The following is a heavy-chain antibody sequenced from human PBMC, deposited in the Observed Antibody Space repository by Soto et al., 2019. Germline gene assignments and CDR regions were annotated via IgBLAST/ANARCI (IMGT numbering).Heavy chain of an antibody. CDR2: ISYDGSNK. V-gene: IGHV3-30-3*01. CDR3: ARDGYYGMDV. J-gene: IGHJ6*02. CDR1: GFTFSSYA. Sequence: QVQLVESGGGVVQPGRSLRRSCAASGFTFSSYAMHWVRQAPGKGLEWVAVISYDGSNKYYADSVKGRFTISRDNSKNTLYLQMNSLRAEDTAVYYCARDGYYGMDVWGQGTTVTVSS.